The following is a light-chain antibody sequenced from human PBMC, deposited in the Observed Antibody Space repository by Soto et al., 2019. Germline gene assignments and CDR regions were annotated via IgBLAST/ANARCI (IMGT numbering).Light chain of an antibody. CDR3: QTWGTGIHYV. Sequence: QSVLTQSPSASASLGASVKLTCTLSSGHSSYAIAWHQQQPEKGPRYLMKLNSDGRHSKGDGIPDRFSGSSSGAERYLTISSLQSEDEADYYCQTWGTGIHYVFGTGTKLTVL. CDR1: SGHSSYA. J-gene: IGLJ1*01. CDR2: LNSDGRH. V-gene: IGLV4-69*01.